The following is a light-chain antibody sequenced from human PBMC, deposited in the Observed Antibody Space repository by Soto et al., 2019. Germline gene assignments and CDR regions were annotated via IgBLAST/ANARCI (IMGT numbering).Light chain of an antibody. CDR2: DVS. V-gene: IGLV2-11*01. CDR3: CSYAGSYTLV. J-gene: IGLJ3*02. CDR1: SSDVGGYNF. Sequence: QSALTQPRSVSGSPGQSVTISCTGTSSDVGGYNFVSWYQHHPGKAPKLMIYDVSKRPSGVPDRFSGCKSGSTASLTISGLQAEDEADYYCCSYAGSYTLVFGGGTKVTVL.